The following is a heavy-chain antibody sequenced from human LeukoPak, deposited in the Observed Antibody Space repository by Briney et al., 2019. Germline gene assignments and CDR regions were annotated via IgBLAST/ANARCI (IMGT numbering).Heavy chain of an antibody. Sequence: PGWSLRLSCAASGFTFSSHKMHWVRKAPGKGLEWVSYISSSGSTIHYADSVKGRFTISRDNAKNSLYLQMNSLRAEDTSVYYCARETDGIFDFWSQGTLVTVSS. J-gene: IGHJ4*02. CDR2: ISSSGSTI. CDR3: ARETDGIFDF. V-gene: IGHV3-48*03. CDR1: GFTFSSHK. D-gene: IGHD3-3*01.